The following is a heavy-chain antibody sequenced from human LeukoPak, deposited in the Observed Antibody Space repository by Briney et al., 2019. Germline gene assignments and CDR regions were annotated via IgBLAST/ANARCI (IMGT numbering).Heavy chain of an antibody. J-gene: IGHJ4*02. CDR3: ASSEDTAMEWYYFDY. Sequence: ASVKVSCKASGGTFSSYAISWVRQAPGQGLEWMGGIIPIFGTANYAQKFQGRVTITADESTSTAYMELSSLRSEDTAVYYCASSEDTAMEWYYFDYWGQGTLVTVSS. CDR2: IIPIFGTA. D-gene: IGHD5-18*01. CDR1: GGTFSSYA. V-gene: IGHV1-69*01.